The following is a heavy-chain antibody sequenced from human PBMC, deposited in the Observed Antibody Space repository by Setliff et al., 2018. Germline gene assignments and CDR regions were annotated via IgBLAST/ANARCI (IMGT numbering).Heavy chain of an antibody. D-gene: IGHD1-26*01. J-gene: IGHJ3*02. CDR1: GGSINNYH. CDR3: ARWGENSGRPDWRAFDI. Sequence: PSETLSLTCTVSGGSINNYHWNWIRQPPGKGLEWIGYVGYNRNTHYNPSLNSRVTMSVDTSKNQFSLKLTSVSAADTAVYYCARWGENSGRPDWRAFDIWGQGTMVTVSS. V-gene: IGHV4-59*01. CDR2: VGYNRNT.